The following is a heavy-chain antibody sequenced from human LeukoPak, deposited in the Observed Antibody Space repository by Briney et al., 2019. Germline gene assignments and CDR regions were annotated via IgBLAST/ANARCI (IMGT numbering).Heavy chain of an antibody. CDR3: ARCLSTAMAISGY. CDR2: ISSSSSYI. Sequence: GGSLRLSCAASGYTFSSYSMNWVRQAPGKGLEWVSSISSSSSYIYYADSVKGRFTISRDNAKNSLYLQMNSLRAEDTAVYYCARCLSTAMAISGYWGQGTLVTVSS. CDR1: GYTFSSYS. D-gene: IGHD5-18*01. V-gene: IGHV3-21*01. J-gene: IGHJ4*02.